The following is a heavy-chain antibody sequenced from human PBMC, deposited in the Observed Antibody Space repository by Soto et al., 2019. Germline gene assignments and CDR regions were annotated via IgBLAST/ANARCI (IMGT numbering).Heavy chain of an antibody. Sequence: GGSLRLSCVASGFTFSNYNMNWVRQAPGKGLEWVSHISGSSIYIHYADSVRGRFTISRGNAKNSVYLQMDSLRVEDTAVYYCAREGALKPFSSWGQGALVTVSS. CDR2: ISGSSIYI. CDR3: AREGALKPFSS. V-gene: IGHV3-21*01. CDR1: GFTFSNYN. J-gene: IGHJ5*02.